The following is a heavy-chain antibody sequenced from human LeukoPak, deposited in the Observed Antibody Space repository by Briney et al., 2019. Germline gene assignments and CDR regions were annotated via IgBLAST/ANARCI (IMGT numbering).Heavy chain of an antibody. Sequence: GESLKISCKASGYTFTSSWIAWVRQMPGKGLERMGVVYPGDSVSRYSPSFQGQVTFSADRSISTAYVQWNSLKASDTAMYYRARPRVGDGYNRAFDIWGQGTMVTVSS. CDR1: GYTFTSSW. CDR2: VYPGDSVS. D-gene: IGHD5-24*01. V-gene: IGHV5-51*01. CDR3: ARPRVGDGYNRAFDI. J-gene: IGHJ3*02.